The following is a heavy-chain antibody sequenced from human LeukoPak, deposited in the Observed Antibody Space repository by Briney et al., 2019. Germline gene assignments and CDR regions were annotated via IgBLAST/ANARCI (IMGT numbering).Heavy chain of an antibody. CDR3: AKRNSGSYSRGFDY. Sequence: GGSLRLSCAASGFTLSSIATSWVRPTPGKGIGWVLTITDNGGSTYFADSVKGRFTISRDNSKNTLHLQMNSLRADDTAVYYCAKRNSGSYSRGFDYWGQGTLVTVSS. CDR2: ITDNGGST. D-gene: IGHD1-26*01. V-gene: IGHV3-23*01. CDR1: GFTLSSIA. J-gene: IGHJ4*02.